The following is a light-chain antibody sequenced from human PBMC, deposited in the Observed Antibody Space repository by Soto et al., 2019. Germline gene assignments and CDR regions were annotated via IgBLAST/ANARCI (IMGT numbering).Light chain of an antibody. CDR2: EGS. Sequence: QSVLTQPASLSGSPGQSITISCTGTSSDVGSYNLVSWYQQHPGKAPKLMIYEGSKRPSGVSNRFSGSKSGNTASLTISGLQAEDEAYYYCCSYAGSSTSYVFGTGTKVTVL. CDR1: SSDVGSYNL. CDR3: CSYAGSSTSYV. J-gene: IGLJ1*01. V-gene: IGLV2-23*01.